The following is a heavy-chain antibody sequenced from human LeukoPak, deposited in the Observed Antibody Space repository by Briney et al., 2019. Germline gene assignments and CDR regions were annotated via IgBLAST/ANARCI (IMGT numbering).Heavy chain of an antibody. D-gene: IGHD2-15*01. J-gene: IGHJ6*03. CDR1: GYTFTGYY. CDR3: ARAQVVVAATHSYFHYMDV. CDR2: INPSGGST. V-gene: IGHV1-46*01. Sequence: ASVKVSCKASGYTFTGYYMHWVRQAPGQGLEWMGWINPSGGSTSYAQKFQGRVTMTRDMSTSTVYMELSSLRSEDTAVYYCARAQVVVAATHSYFHYMDVWGKGSTVTVSS.